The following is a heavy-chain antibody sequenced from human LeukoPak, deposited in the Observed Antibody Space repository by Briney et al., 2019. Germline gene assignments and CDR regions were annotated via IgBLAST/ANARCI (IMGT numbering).Heavy chain of an antibody. CDR2: IYYSGST. CDR3: ARASPTGKYRKIWFDP. J-gene: IGHJ5*02. Sequence: SETLSLTCTVSGGSISSGGYYWSWIRQHPGKGLEWIGYIYYSGSTYYNPSLKSRVTISVDTSKNQFSLKLSSVTAADPAVYYCARASPTGKYRKIWFDPWGQGTLVTVSS. V-gene: IGHV4-31*03. D-gene: IGHD2-8*02. CDR1: GGSISSGGYY.